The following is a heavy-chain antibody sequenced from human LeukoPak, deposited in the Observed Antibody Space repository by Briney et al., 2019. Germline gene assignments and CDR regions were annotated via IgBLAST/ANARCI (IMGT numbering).Heavy chain of an antibody. Sequence: SETLSLTCAVYGGSFSGYYWSWIRQPPGKGLEWIGEINHSGSTNYNPSLKSRVTISVDTSKNQFSLKLSSVTAADTAVYYCAKGLAVTYYYDSSGYYPRYYFDYWGQGTLVTVSS. CDR2: INHSGST. J-gene: IGHJ4*02. CDR3: AKGLAVTYYYDSSGYYPRYYFDY. V-gene: IGHV4-34*01. D-gene: IGHD3-22*01. CDR1: GGSFSGYY.